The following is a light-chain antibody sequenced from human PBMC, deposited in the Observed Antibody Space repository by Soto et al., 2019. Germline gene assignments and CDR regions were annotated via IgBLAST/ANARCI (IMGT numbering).Light chain of an antibody. J-gene: IGLJ2*01. CDR2: SDS. V-gene: IGLV1-44*01. CDR1: SSNIGSNT. CDR3: AAWDDSLRVVV. Sequence: QSALTQPPSASGTPGQMVTISCSGSSSNIGSNTVNWYQQVPGMAPKLLIYSDSQRPSGVPDRFSGSESGTSVSLAISGLQSEDEADYYCAAWDDSLRVVVFGGGTK.